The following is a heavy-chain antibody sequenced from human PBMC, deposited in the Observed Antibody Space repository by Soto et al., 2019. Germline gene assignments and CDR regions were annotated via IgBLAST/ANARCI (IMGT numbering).Heavy chain of an antibody. Sequence: ASVEVSCHGLGYTFTRYDMNWVRQATGQGLEWMGWISAYNGNTNYAQKLQGRVTMTTDTSTSTAYMELRSLRSDDTAVYYCAGYDFWDAFDIWGQGKMVTGSS. V-gene: IGHV1-18*01. J-gene: IGHJ3*02. CDR3: AGYDFWDAFDI. D-gene: IGHD3-3*01. CDR1: GYTFTRYD. CDR2: ISAYNGNT.